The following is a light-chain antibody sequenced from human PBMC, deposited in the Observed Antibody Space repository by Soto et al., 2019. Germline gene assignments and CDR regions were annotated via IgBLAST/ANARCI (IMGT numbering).Light chain of an antibody. J-gene: IGLJ1*01. CDR2: DNN. Sequence: QSVLTQPPSVSGATGQRVTISCTGSSSNIGAHYDVHWYQQLPGTAPKLLIYDNNNRPSGVPDRFSGSKSGTSASLAITGLQPEDEADYYCQSYDTNLSGSVFGTGTKLTVL. V-gene: IGLV1-40*01. CDR3: QSYDTNLSGSV. CDR1: SSNIGAHYD.